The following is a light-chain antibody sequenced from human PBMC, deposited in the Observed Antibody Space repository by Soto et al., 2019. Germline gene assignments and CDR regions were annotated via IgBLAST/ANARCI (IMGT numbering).Light chain of an antibody. CDR3: SSYTSSSTLV. Sequence: QSALTQPASVSGSPGQSITISCTGTSSDVGGYHYVSWYQQHSGKAPKLMIYDVSNRPSGVSNRFSGSKSGHTASLTISGLQDEDEADYYCSSYTSSSTLVFGTGTKLTVL. J-gene: IGLJ1*01. CDR1: SSDVGGYHY. V-gene: IGLV2-14*01. CDR2: DVS.